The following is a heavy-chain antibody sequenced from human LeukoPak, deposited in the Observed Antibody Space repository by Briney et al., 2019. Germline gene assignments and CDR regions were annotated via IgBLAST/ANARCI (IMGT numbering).Heavy chain of an antibody. CDR2: ISSYNGNT. Sequence: GASVKVSCKASGYTFSSYDINWVRQAPGQGLEWMGWISSYNGNTNYAQKLQGRVTLTTDTSTSTAYLELRSLRSDDTAVYYCARMYHSLVRGPGYWGQGTLVTVSS. CDR1: GYTFSSYD. J-gene: IGHJ4*02. D-gene: IGHD3-10*01. CDR3: ARMYHSLVRGPGY. V-gene: IGHV1-18*01.